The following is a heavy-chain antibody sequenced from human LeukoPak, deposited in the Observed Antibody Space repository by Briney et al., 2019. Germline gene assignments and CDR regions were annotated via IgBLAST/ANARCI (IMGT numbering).Heavy chain of an antibody. CDR1: GGSISSYY. CDR2: IYYSGST. V-gene: IGHV4-59*01. D-gene: IGHD6-13*01. CDR3: ARLGRIAAAGRGYSLPGYYGMDV. J-gene: IGHJ6*04. Sequence: SETLSLTCTVSGGSISSYYWSWIRQPPGKGLEWIGYIYYSGSTNYNPSLKSRVTISVDTSKNQFSLKLSSVTAADTAVYYCARLGRIAAAGRGYSLPGYYGMDVWGKGTTVTVSS.